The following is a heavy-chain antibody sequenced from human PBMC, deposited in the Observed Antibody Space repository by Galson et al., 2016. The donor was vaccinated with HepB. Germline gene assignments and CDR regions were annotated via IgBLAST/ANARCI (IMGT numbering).Heavy chain of an antibody. V-gene: IGHV4-39*01. CDR1: GGSISSSSYY. D-gene: IGHD3-10*01. CDR2: LYYSGST. J-gene: IGHJ3*02. CDR3: ARSTMLQAFDI. Sequence: ETLSLTCTVSGGSISSSSYYWGWIRQPPGKGLECIGSLYYSGSTYYNPSLKSRVTISVDTSKNQFSLRLSSVTAADTAVYYCARSTMLQAFDIWGQGTMVTVSS.